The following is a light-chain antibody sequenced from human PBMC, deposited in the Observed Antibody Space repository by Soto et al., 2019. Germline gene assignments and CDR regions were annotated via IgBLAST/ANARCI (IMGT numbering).Light chain of an antibody. CDR3: QQYGSSPPAIT. CDR1: QSVSSSY. V-gene: IGKV3-20*01. J-gene: IGKJ3*01. CDR2: GAS. Sequence: EIVLTQSPGTLSLSPGERATLSCRASQSVSSSYLAWYQQKPGQAPRLLIYGASSRATGIPDRFSGSASGTDFTLTISRLEPEDFAVYYCQQYGSSPPAITFGPGTKVDIK.